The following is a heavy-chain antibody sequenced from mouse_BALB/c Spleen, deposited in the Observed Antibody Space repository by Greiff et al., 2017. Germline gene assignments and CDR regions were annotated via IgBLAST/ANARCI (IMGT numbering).Heavy chain of an antibody. V-gene: IGHV5-4*02. D-gene: IGHD2-3*01. CDR1: GFTFSDYY. J-gene: IGHJ3*01. CDR3: AREDDGSFAY. CDR2: ISDGGSYT. Sequence: LMESGGGLVKPGGSLKLSCAASGFTFSDYYMYWVRQTPEKRLEWVATISDGGSYTYYPDSVKGRFTISRDNAKNNLYLQMSSLKSEDTAMYYCAREDDGSFAYWGQGTLVTVSA.